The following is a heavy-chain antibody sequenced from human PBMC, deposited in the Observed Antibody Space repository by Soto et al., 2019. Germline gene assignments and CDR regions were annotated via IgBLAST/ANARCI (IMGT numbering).Heavy chain of an antibody. CDR1: GFSLNSPAVG. CDR3: AHGSGWLSDY. V-gene: IGHV2-5*02. J-gene: IGHJ4*02. Sequence: QITLKESGPPLVKPTQTLTLTCTFSGFSLNSPAVGVNWIRQPPGKALEWLALIYWDDDKQYSPSLKSRLTITKDTSKNQVVLTMTIMDPVDTATYFCAHGSGWLSDYWGQGTLVTVSS. CDR2: IYWDDDK. D-gene: IGHD6-19*01.